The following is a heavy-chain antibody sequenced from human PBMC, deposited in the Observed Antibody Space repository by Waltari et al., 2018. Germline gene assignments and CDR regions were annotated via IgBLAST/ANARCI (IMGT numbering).Heavy chain of an antibody. J-gene: IGHJ4*02. D-gene: IGHD5-18*01. Sequence: EVQLVESGGGLVQHGGSLRLSCEASGFPFSSYWMHWVRQAPGKGLVWVSRISSNENTTTYADSVKGRFTISRDNAKNTLYLQMNSLRAEDTAVYYCARVEYSYGPYCFDSWGQGTPVTVSS. CDR1: GFPFSSYW. CDR3: ARVEYSYGPYCFDS. CDR2: ISSNENTT. V-gene: IGHV3-74*01.